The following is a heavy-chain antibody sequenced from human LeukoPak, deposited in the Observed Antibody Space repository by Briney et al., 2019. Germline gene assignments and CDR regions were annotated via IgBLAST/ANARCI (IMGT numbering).Heavy chain of an antibody. Sequence: PGGSLRLSCAASGFTFSSYAMSWVRQAPGKGLEWVSAISGSGGSTYYADSVKGRFTISRDSSKNTLYLQMNSLRAEDTAVYYCAKDDEYSSSSSGMDVWGQGTTVTVSS. V-gene: IGHV3-23*01. CDR2: ISGSGGST. D-gene: IGHD6-6*01. CDR1: GFTFSSYA. CDR3: AKDDEYSSSSSGMDV. J-gene: IGHJ6*02.